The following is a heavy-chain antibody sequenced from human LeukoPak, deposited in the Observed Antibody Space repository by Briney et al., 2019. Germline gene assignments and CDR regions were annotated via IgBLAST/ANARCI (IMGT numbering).Heavy chain of an antibody. Sequence: ASVKVSCKASGYTFTGYYMHWVRQAPGQRLEWMGWINAGNGNTKYSQEFQGRVTLTSDTSTNTAYMELRSLRSDDTAVYYCARSATHRLTWTDRSQWLPLDYWGQGTLVTVSS. D-gene: IGHD5-18*01. CDR1: GYTFTGYY. CDR2: INAGNGNT. CDR3: ARSATHRLTWTDRSQWLPLDY. J-gene: IGHJ4*02. V-gene: IGHV1-3*01.